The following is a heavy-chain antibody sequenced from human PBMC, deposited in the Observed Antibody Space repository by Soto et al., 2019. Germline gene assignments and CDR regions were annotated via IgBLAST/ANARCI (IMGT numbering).Heavy chain of an antibody. Sequence: PSETLSLTCTVSGGSISSYYWSWIRQPPGKGLEWIGFIYYSGNTNYNPSLKSRLTISVDTSKNQFSLKLSSVTAADTAVYYCARVSRYQPNQALNYYYYMDVWGKGTTVTVSS. D-gene: IGHD2-2*01. CDR1: GGSISSYY. CDR2: IYYSGNT. CDR3: ARVSRYQPNQALNYYYYMDV. J-gene: IGHJ6*03. V-gene: IGHV4-59*01.